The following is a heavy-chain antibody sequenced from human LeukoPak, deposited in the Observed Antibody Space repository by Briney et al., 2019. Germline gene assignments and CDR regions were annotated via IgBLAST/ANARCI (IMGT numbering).Heavy chain of an antibody. D-gene: IGHD6-13*01. CDR3: ARGNSSPWDY. CDR1: GASISPYY. V-gene: IGHV4-4*07. Sequence: SETLSLTCTVSGASISPYYWSWIRQPAGKGLEWIGRIYNSGYTNYNPSLESRVTMSLDTSKNEFSLKLSSVTAADTALYYCARGNSSPWDYWGQGILVTVSS. J-gene: IGHJ4*02. CDR2: IYNSGYT.